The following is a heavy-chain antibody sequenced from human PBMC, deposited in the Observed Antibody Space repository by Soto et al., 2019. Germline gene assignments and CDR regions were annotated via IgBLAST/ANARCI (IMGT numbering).Heavy chain of an antibody. V-gene: IGHV4-39*01. CDR2: IYYSGST. CDR1: GGSVSSSDYY. Sequence: SETLSLTCTVSGGSVSSSDYYWGWILQPPGRGLEWIGTIYYSGSTNYNPSLKSRGSISVDVSKNQFSLRLGSVTAADTAVYYCARQVVRYYDSRGYYSGYFDYRGLGALVTVSS. D-gene: IGHD3-22*01. CDR3: ARQVVRYYDSRGYYSGYFDY. J-gene: IGHJ4*02.